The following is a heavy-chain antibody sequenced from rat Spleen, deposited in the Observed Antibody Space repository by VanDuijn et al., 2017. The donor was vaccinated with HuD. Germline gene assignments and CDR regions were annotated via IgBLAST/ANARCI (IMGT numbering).Heavy chain of an antibody. CDR3: AREGLTLDF. CDR2: INGAGST. CDR1: GYSITSSYR. Sequence: EVQLQESGPGLVKPSQSLSLTCSVIGYSITSSYRWNWIRKFPGNKLEWMGYINGAGSTNYNPSLKSRISITRDTSKNQFFLQLSSITTEDTATYYCAREGLTLDFWGPGTMVTVSS. J-gene: IGHJ1*01. V-gene: IGHV3-3*01. D-gene: IGHD1-10*01.